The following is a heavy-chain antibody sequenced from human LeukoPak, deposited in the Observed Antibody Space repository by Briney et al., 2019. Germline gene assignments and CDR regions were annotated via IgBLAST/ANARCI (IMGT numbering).Heavy chain of an antibody. Sequence: GASVKVSCKASGYTFTSYYMHWVRQAPGRGLEWMGIINPSGGSTSYAQKFQGRVIMTRDTSTSTVYMELSSLRSEDTAVYYCAREPSLLGYCSSTSCYDSPGPRHFDYWGQGTLVTVSS. CDR1: GYTFTSYY. D-gene: IGHD2-2*01. J-gene: IGHJ4*02. V-gene: IGHV1-46*01. CDR2: INPSGGST. CDR3: AREPSLLGYCSSTSCYDSPGPRHFDY.